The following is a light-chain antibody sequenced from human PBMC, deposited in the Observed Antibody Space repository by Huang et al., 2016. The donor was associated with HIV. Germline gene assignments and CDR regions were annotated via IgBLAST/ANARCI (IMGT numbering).Light chain of an antibody. V-gene: IGKV3-20*01. CDR3: QQYGSSPLT. CDR1: QSVSSSY. J-gene: IGKJ4*01. Sequence: EIVLTQSPGTLSLSPGERATLSCRASQSVSSSYLAWYQQKPGQAPRLLMYGASSRATGIPDRFSGSGSGTDFTLTISRLEPEDFAVYYCQQYGSSPLTFGGGTKLEIK. CDR2: GAS.